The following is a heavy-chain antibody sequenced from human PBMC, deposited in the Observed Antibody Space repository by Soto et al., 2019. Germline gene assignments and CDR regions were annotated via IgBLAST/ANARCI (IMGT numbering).Heavy chain of an antibody. CDR3: ARVSGTMVRGVNFLSVDY. D-gene: IGHD3-10*01. CDR2: VYYSGST. V-gene: IGHV4-31*03. J-gene: IGHJ4*02. Sequence: QVQLQESGPGLVKPSQTLSLTCTVSGGSISSGGYYWSWIRQHPGKGLEWIGYVYYSGSTYYNPSLKRRVTISVDTSKNQSPLKLSAVTAADTAVYYCARVSGTMVRGVNFLSVDYWGQGTLVTVSS. CDR1: GGSISSGGYY.